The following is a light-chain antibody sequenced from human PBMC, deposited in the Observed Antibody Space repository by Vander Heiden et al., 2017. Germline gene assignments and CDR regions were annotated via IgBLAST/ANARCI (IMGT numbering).Light chain of an antibody. Sequence: SYELTQPPSVSVSPGQTASVTCSGDKLGDTYACWFQQKPGQSAVLVIYQESKRPAGIPDRFSGSNSGNTATLTSSGTQEMDEADYYWQSWDSSTYVVFGGGTKLTVL. V-gene: IGLV3-1*01. CDR1: KLGDTY. J-gene: IGLJ2*01. CDR2: QES. CDR3: QSWDSSTYVV.